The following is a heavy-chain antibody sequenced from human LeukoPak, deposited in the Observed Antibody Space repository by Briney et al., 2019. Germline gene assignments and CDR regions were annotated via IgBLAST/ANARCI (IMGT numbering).Heavy chain of an antibody. CDR2: IIPIFGTA. CDR3: AKDFAGNGYNYY. V-gene: IGHV1-69*13. D-gene: IGHD5-24*01. Sequence: SVKVSCKASGGTFSSYAISWVRQAPGQGLEWMGGIIPIFGTANYAQKFQGRVTITADESTSTAYMELSSLRSEDTAVYYCAKDFAGNGYNYYWGQGTLVTVSS. CDR1: GGTFSSYA. J-gene: IGHJ4*02.